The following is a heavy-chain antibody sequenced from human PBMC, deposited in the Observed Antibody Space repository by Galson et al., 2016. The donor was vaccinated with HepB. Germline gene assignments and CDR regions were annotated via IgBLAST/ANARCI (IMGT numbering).Heavy chain of an antibody. CDR1: GDSVSSNSVA. D-gene: IGHD1-26*01. V-gene: IGHV6-1*01. CDR2: TYK. J-gene: IGHJ4*02. Sequence: CAISGDSVSSNSVAWNWVRQSPSRGLEWLGRTYKNYATSVKSRITINSDTSKNQFSLQLNSVTPEDTAVYYCARDGRYSGSFWAYFDFWGQGILVTVAS. CDR3: ARDGRYSGSFWAYFDF.